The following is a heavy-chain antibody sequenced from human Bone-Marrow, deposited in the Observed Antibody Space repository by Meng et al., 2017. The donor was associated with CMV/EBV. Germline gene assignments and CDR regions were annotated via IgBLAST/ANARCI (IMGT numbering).Heavy chain of an antibody. D-gene: IGHD3-3*01. Sequence: SETLSLTCTVSGYSISSGYYWGWIRQPPGKGLEWIGSIYHSGSTYYNPSLKSRVTISVDTSKNQFSLKLSSVTAADTAVYYCARTYYDFWSGNDHPGTYGMDVWGQGTTVTVSS. V-gene: IGHV4-38-2*02. J-gene: IGHJ6*01. CDR2: IYHSGST. CDR3: ARTYYDFWSGNDHPGTYGMDV. CDR1: GYSISSGYY.